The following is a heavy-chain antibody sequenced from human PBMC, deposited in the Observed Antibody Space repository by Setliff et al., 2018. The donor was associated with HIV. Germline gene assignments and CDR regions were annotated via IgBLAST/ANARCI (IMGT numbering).Heavy chain of an antibody. V-gene: IGHV4-59*01. CDR2: VHHSGST. D-gene: IGHD2-21*02. CDR3: ASAGPYCGDDCPYNWLTP. CDR1: SDSISSSY. J-gene: IGHJ5*02. Sequence: SQTLSLTCTVSSDSISSSYWTWIRQPPGQGLEWIGYVHHSGSTKYNASLRSRVTMSVDTSKNLFSLTLRSVTAADTAVYYCASAGPYCGDDCPYNWLTPWGQGTLVTVSS.